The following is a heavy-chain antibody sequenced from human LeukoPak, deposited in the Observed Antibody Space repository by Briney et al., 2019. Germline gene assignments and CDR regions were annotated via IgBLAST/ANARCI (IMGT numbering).Heavy chain of an antibody. CDR2: ISGSGGST. Sequence: GGTLRLSCAASGFTFSSYGMSWVRQAPGKGLEWVSAISGSGGSTYYADSVKGRFTISRDNSKNTLYLQMNSLRAEDTAVYYCAIRPYYYDSSGYYTRLSGGQGTLVTVSS. V-gene: IGHV3-23*01. D-gene: IGHD3-22*01. J-gene: IGHJ4*02. CDR1: GFTFSSYG. CDR3: AIRPYYYDSSGYYTRLS.